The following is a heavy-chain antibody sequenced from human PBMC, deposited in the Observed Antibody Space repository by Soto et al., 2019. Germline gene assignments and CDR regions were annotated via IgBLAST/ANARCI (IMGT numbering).Heavy chain of an antibody. CDR1: GGSISSSSYY. CDR3: ARLYDFWSGLGPDYYYGMDV. Sequence: PSETLSLTCTVSGGSISSSSYYWGWIRQPPGKGLEWIGSIYYSGSTYYNPSLKSRVTISVDTSKNQFSLKLSSVTAADTAVYYCARLYDFWSGLGPDYYYGMDVWGQGTTVTVSS. CDR2: IYYSGST. J-gene: IGHJ6*02. D-gene: IGHD3-3*01. V-gene: IGHV4-39*01.